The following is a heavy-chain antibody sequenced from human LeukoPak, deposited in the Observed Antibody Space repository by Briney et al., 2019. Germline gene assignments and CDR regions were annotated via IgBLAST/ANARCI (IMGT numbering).Heavy chain of an antibody. Sequence: GESLKISCQVSGYTFTNRWIGWVRQMPGKGLEWIGFIYPGDSDAQYSPSFQGQVTISADKSINTAYLQWSSLKASDTAMYYCVRTSPHIWFHPWGQGTLVTVS. CDR3: VRTSPHIWFHP. CDR1: GYTFTNRW. CDR2: IYPGDSDA. V-gene: IGHV5-51*01. J-gene: IGHJ5*02.